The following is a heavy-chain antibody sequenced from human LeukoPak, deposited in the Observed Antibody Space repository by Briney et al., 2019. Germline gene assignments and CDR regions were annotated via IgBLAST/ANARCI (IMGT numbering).Heavy chain of an antibody. V-gene: IGHV3-21*01. CDR2: IRSSSGYI. Sequence: GSLRLSCAASGFNFSSYSMNWVRQAPGKGLEWVSYIRSSSGYIYYADSVKGRFTISRDNAKNSLYLQMNSLRAEDTAVYYCVKDFGGYCSGGSCCSGWSDYWGQGTLVTVSS. CDR1: GFNFSSYS. CDR3: VKDFGGYCSGGSCCSGWSDY. J-gene: IGHJ4*02. D-gene: IGHD2-15*01.